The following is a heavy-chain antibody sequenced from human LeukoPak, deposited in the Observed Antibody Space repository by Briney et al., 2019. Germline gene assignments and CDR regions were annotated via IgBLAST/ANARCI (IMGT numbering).Heavy chain of an antibody. V-gene: IGHV4-59*08. D-gene: IGHD6-6*01. CDR3: ARLPTDSSSDHY. Sequence: PSETLSLTCTVSGGSISGSYWSWIRQPPGKGLEWIGYIYYSGTTNYNPSLKSRVTISGDTSKNQFSLKLSSVTAADTAVYYCARLPTDSSSDHYWGQGTLVTVSS. CDR1: GGSISGSY. CDR2: IYYSGTT. J-gene: IGHJ4*02.